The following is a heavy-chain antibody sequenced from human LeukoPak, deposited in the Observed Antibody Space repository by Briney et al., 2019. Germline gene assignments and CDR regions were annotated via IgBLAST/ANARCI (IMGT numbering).Heavy chain of an antibody. CDR1: GFTVSSNY. Sequence: GGSLRLSCAASGFTVSSNYMSWVRQAPGKGLEWVSVIYSDGRTYYADSMKGKFSISRDNSKNTLYLQMHSLRVEDTAVYYCARGLLVDYWGQGTLVTVSS. V-gene: IGHV3-66*01. J-gene: IGHJ4*02. CDR2: IYSDGRT. CDR3: ARGLLVDY.